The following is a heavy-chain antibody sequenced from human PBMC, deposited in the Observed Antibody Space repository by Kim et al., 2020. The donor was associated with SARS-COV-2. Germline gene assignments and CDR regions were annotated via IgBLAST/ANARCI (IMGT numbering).Heavy chain of an antibody. CDR3: ARTLVLSGYYGMDV. J-gene: IGHJ6*02. D-gene: IGHD3-10*01. Sequence: ANPVKGRFTISRDNSKNALYLQMNSVRAEDTAVYYCARTLVLSGYYGMDVWGQGTTVTVSS. V-gene: IGHV3-33*01.